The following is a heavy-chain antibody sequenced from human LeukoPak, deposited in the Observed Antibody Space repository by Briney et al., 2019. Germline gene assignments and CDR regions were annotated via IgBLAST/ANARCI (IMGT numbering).Heavy chain of an antibody. CDR1: GFTFSSYS. CDR3: ARDPLWGINGMDV. V-gene: IGHV3-21*01. J-gene: IGHJ6*02. CDR2: ISSSSSYI. Sequence: GGSLRLSCAASGFTFSSYSMNWVRQAPGKGLEWVSSISSSSSYIYYADSVKGRFTISRDNAKNSLYLQMNSLRAEDTAVYYCARDPLWGINGMDVWGQGTTATVSS. D-gene: IGHD3-16*01.